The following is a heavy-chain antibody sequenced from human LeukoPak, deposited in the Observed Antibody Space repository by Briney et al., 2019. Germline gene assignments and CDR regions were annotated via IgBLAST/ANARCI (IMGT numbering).Heavy chain of an antibody. CDR2: IYHSGTT. CDR3: ARVGYSTKQGGGFDYYYYYMDV. V-gene: IGHV4-38-2*02. D-gene: IGHD6-13*01. CDR1: SYSISSGYF. Sequence: SETPSLTCTVSSYSISSGYFWGWIRQPPGKGLEWIGNIYHSGTTYYNPSLKSRVTISVDTSKNQFSLKLSSVTAADTAVYYRARVGYSTKQGGGFDYYYYYMDVWGKGTTVTVSS. J-gene: IGHJ6*03.